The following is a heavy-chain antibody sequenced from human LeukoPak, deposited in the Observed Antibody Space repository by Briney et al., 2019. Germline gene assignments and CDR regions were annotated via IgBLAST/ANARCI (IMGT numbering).Heavy chain of an antibody. V-gene: IGHV4-59*08. CDR2: IYYSGNT. CDR3: ARHVGIGTAVAGPDSINSVNYYGMDV. J-gene: IGHJ6*02. D-gene: IGHD6-19*01. Sequence: SETLSLTCTVSGGSISSYYWSWIRQPPGKGLEWIGYIYYSGNTNHNPSLKSRVTISVDTSKNQFSLKLSSVTAADTAVYYCARHVGIGTAVAGPDSINSVNYYGMDVWGQGTTVTVSS. CDR1: GGSISSYY.